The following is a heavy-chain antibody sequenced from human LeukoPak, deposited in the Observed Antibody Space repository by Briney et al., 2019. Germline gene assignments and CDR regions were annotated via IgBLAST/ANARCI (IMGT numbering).Heavy chain of an antibody. CDR1: GFTFDDYG. Sequence: PGGSLRLSCAASGFTFDDYGMTWVRQGPGKGLEWDSVINWNGGSTAYADSVKGRFSILRDTAKNSLYLQMNSLRAEDTALYYCARGYCSGGSCFLFDYWGQGTLSTVSS. CDR3: ARGYCSGGSCFLFDY. D-gene: IGHD2-15*01. CDR2: INWNGGST. V-gene: IGHV3-20*04. J-gene: IGHJ4*02.